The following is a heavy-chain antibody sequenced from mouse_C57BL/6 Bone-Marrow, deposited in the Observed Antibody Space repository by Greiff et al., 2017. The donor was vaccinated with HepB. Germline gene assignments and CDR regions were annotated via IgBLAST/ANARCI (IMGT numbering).Heavy chain of an antibody. D-gene: IGHD1-1*01. CDR1: GYSITSGYY. Sequence: EVHLVESGPGLVKPSQSLSLTCSVTGYSITSGYYWNWIRQFPGNKLEWMGYISYDGSNNYNPSLKNRISITRDTSKNQFFLKLNSVTTEDTATYYSAREGYGSSLLRYFDVWGTGTTVTVSS. CDR3: AREGYGSSLLRYFDV. V-gene: IGHV3-6*01. CDR2: ISYDGSN. J-gene: IGHJ1*03.